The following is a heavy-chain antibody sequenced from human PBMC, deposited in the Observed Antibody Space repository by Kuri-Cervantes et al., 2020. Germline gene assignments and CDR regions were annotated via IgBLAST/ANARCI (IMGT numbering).Heavy chain of an antibody. Sequence: GGSLRLSCAASGFTFSTYGMHWVRQAPGKGLEWVATIWYDGSNKYYSDSVKGRFTISRDNSKNTLYLQMNSLRAEDTAMYYCTRSTGLGNYARADYWGQGTLVTVSS. CDR3: TRSTGLGNYARADY. V-gene: IGHV3-33*01. J-gene: IGHJ4*02. D-gene: IGHD3-10*01. CDR1: GFTFSTYG. CDR2: IWYDGSNK.